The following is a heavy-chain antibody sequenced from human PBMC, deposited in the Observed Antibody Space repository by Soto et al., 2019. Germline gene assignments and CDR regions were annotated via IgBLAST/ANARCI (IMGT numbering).Heavy chain of an antibody. Sequence: GGSLRLSCAASGFTFSSYGMHWVRQAPGKGLEWVAVISYDGSNKYYADSVKGRFTISRDNSKNTLYLQMNSLRAEDTAVYYCVGYDFWSGTKGFDYWGQGTLVTVSS. CDR2: ISYDGSNK. CDR1: GFTFSSYG. D-gene: IGHD3-3*01. V-gene: IGHV3-30*03. J-gene: IGHJ4*02. CDR3: VGYDFWSGTKGFDY.